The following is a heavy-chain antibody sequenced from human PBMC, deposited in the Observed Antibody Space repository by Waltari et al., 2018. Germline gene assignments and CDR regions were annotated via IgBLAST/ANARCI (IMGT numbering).Heavy chain of an antibody. V-gene: IGHV3-23*04. Sequence: EVQLVESGGGLVQPGGSLRLSCAASGFTFSTYAMSWVRQAPGKGLGGVSAISGRGGSTYYADSVEGRFTISRDNSKNTLYLQMNSLRAEDTAVYYCAKSNWNDRGPFNYWGQGTLVTVSS. D-gene: IGHD1-1*01. J-gene: IGHJ4*02. CDR1: GFTFSTYA. CDR2: ISGRGGST. CDR3: AKSNWNDRGPFNY.